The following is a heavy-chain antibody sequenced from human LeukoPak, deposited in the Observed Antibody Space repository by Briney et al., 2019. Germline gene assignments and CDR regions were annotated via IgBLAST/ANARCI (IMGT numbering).Heavy chain of an antibody. CDR3: ARLWGPSYDFWSGYYTGLDY. CDR2: IYYSGST. J-gene: IGHJ4*02. D-gene: IGHD3-3*01. CDR1: GGSISSGDYY. Sequence: SETLSLTCTVSGGSISSGDYYWSWIRQPPGKGLEWIGYIYYSGSTYYNLSLKSRVTISVDTSKNQFSLKLSSVTAADTAVYYCARLWGPSYDFWSGYYTGLDYWGQGTLVTVSS. V-gene: IGHV4-30-4*08.